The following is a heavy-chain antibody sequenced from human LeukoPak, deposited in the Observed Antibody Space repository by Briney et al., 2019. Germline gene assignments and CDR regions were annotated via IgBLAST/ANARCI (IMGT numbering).Heavy chain of an antibody. J-gene: IGHJ4*02. CDR2: ISYDGSNK. D-gene: IGHD2/OR15-2a*01. Sequence: GGSLRLSCAASGFTFSSYAMHWVRQAPGKGLEWVAVISYDGSNKYYADSVKGRFTISRDNSKNTLYLQMNSLRAEDTAVYYCARGDRGMVIFLDYWGQGTLVTVSS. CDR3: ARGDRGMVIFLDY. V-gene: IGHV3-30*04. CDR1: GFTFSSYA.